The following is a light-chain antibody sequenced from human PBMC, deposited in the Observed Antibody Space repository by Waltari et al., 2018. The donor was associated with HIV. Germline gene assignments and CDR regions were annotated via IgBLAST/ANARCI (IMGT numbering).Light chain of an antibody. CDR2: AAS. V-gene: IGKV1-39*01. CDR3: QQSYSTPWT. CDR1: QSISSS. J-gene: IGKJ1*01. Sequence: DIQMTQSTCPLSAAVGDRVTITCRASQSISSSLNWYQQKPGKAPKLLIYAASSLQSGVPSMFSGSGSGTDFTLTISSLQPEDFATYYCQQSYSTPWTFGQGTKVEIK.